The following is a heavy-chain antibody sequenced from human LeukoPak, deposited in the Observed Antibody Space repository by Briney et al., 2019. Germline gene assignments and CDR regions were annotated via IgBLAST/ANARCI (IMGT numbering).Heavy chain of an antibody. D-gene: IGHD2-2*01. CDR3: AKGDTSWLYVDY. CDR2: ISASGGSP. CDR1: IHFSKLC. V-gene: IGHV3-23*01. J-gene: IGHJ4*02. Sequence: GGSLEPFQCSYWIHFSKLCNGLVRHAPGKGREWVLSISASGGSPYYAASVKGRFTISRDNSKNTLHLQMNSLRAGDTAVYYCAKGDTSWLYVDYWGQGTLVTVSS.